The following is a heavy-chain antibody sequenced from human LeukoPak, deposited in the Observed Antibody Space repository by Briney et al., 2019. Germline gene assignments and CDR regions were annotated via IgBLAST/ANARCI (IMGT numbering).Heavy chain of an antibody. J-gene: IGHJ4*01. CDR3: AMRSGYFDWLLYNY. CDR2: MNPNSGNT. D-gene: IGHD3-9*01. Sequence: VASVKVSCKASGYTFTSYDIIWVRQATGQGLEWMGWMNPNSGNTGYAQKFQGRVTMTRNTSISTAYMELSSLRSEDTAVYYCAMRSGYFDWLLYNYWGQEPWSPSPQ. CDR1: GYTFTSYD. V-gene: IGHV1-8*01.